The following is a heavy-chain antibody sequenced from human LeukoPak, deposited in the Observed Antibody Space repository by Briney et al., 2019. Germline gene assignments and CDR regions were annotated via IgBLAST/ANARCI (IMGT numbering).Heavy chain of an antibody. J-gene: IGHJ4*02. CDR2: ISYDGSNK. Sequence: GGSLRLSCAASGFTFSSYAMHWVRKAPGKGLEWVAVISYDGSNKYYADSVKGRFTISRDNSKNTLYLQMNSLRAEDTAVYYCARDPQRITMIVVVSPFDYWGQGTLVTVSS. CDR3: ARDPQRITMIVVVSPFDY. D-gene: IGHD3-22*01. V-gene: IGHV3-30-3*01. CDR1: GFTFSSYA.